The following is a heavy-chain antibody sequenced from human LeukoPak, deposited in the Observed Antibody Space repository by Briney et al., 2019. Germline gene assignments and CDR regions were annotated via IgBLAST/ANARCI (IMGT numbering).Heavy chain of an antibody. V-gene: IGHV4-61*08. CDR3: ARASYSSSWYGVWFDP. D-gene: IGHD6-13*01. J-gene: IGHJ5*02. Sequence: SETLSLTCTVSGGSISSGGYYWSWIRQPPGKGLEWIGYIYYSGSTNYNPSLKSRVTISVDTSKNQFSLKLSSVTAADTAVYYCARASYSSSWYGVWFDPWGQGTLVTVSS. CDR1: GGSISSGGYY. CDR2: IYYSGST.